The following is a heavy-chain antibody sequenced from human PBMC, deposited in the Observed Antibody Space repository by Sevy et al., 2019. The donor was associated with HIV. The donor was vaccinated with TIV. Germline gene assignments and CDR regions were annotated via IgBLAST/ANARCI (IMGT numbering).Heavy chain of an antibody. D-gene: IGHD3-3*01. CDR1: AFTFSSYA. Sequence: GGSLRLSCAASAFTFSSYAMSWVRQAPGKGLEWVSAISGSGGSTYYADSVKGRFTISRDNSKNTLYLQMNSLRAEDTAVYYCATSVLRFLEWLFPFDYWGQGTLVTVSS. CDR2: ISGSGGST. CDR3: ATSVLRFLEWLFPFDY. V-gene: IGHV3-23*01. J-gene: IGHJ4*02.